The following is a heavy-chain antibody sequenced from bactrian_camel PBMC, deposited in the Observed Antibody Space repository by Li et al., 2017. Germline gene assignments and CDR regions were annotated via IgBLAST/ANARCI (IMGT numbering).Heavy chain of an antibody. CDR2: LDGDGRYT. V-gene: IGHV3S6*01. Sequence: HVQLVESGGGSVQAGGSLRLSCTASEYLWSSYCMGWFRQTPGKEREGVATLDGDGRYTYADSVKGRFTVSKDNAKNTVYLQMNSLKPEDTAMYYCAAARYRCEYNSCGQGTQVTVS. CDR1: EYLWSSYC. D-gene: IGHD3*01. J-gene: IGHJ4*01. CDR3: AAARYRCEYNS.